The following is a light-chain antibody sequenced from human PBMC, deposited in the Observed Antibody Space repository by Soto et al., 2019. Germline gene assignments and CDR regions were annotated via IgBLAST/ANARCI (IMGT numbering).Light chain of an antibody. J-gene: IGLJ3*02. CDR3: SSYTSSSTLWV. V-gene: IGLV2-14*01. Sequence: QSALTQPASVSGSPGQSITISCTGTSSDVGGYNYVSWYQQHPGKAPKLMIYEVSNRPSGVSNRFSGSKSGNTASLTISGLQAEYEADYYCSSYTSSSTLWVFGGGTKLPVL. CDR2: EVS. CDR1: SSDVGGYNY.